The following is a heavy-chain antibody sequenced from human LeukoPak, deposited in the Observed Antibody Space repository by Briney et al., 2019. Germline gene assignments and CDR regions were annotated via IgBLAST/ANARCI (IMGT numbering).Heavy chain of an antibody. CDR3: ARVRGTYDYVWGSYRFHPYYFDY. CDR1: GGTFSSYA. J-gene: IGHJ4*02. Sequence: GASVKVSCKASGGTFSSYAISWVRQAPGQGLEWMGGIIPIFGTANYAQKFQGRVTITADESTSTAYMELSSLRSEDTAVYYCARVRGTYDYVWGSYRFHPYYFDYWGQGPLVTVSS. D-gene: IGHD3-16*02. V-gene: IGHV1-69*01. CDR2: IIPIFGTA.